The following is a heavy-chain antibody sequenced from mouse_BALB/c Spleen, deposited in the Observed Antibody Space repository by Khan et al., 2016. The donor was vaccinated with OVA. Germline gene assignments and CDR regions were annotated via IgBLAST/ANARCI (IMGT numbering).Heavy chain of an antibody. Sequence: EVQLVESGPGLVKPSQSLSLTCPVTGYSITSGYAWNWIRQFPGNKLECMGYISYSGVTSYTPSLKSRISITRDPSKNQFFLQLNSVTTDDTATYYCARGNYYGYYFDYWGQGTTLTVSS. V-gene: IGHV3-2*02. CDR3: ARGNYYGYYFDY. J-gene: IGHJ2*01. CDR2: ISYSGVT. CDR1: GYSITSGYA. D-gene: IGHD1-1*01.